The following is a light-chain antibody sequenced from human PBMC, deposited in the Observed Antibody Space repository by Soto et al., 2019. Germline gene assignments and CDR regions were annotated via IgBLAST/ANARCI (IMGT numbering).Light chain of an antibody. CDR3: QQHNDWPLT. V-gene: IGKV3-15*01. J-gene: IGKJ4*01. CDR1: QSVSNN. CDR2: GAT. Sequence: EIVMTQSPATLSVSPGERATLSCRASQSVSNNFSWYQQKPGQAPRLLIYGATATATGITARFSGSGSGTEFTLTISSLQSEDFAVYYCQQHNDWPLTFGGGTKVEIK.